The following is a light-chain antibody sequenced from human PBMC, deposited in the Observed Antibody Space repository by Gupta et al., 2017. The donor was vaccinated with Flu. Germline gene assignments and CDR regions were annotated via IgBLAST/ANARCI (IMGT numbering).Light chain of an antibody. CDR2: KAS. V-gene: IGKV1-5*03. Sequence: GDRVTITCRASQNISNWLAWYQQKPGTAPKVLIYKASGVESGVPPRFSGSGSGTDFILTINSLQPDDFATYYCQQFNTYPWTFGQGTKVEIK. CDR3: QQFNTYPWT. CDR1: QNISNW. J-gene: IGKJ1*01.